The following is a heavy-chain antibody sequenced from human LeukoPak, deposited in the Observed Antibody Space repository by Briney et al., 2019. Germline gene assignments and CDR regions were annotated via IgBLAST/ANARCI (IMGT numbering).Heavy chain of an antibody. CDR1: GFTFSSYG. CDR3: ARTMTTVTTLDY. D-gene: IGHD4-11*01. J-gene: IGHJ4*02. CDR2: IWYDGSNK. Sequence: QTGGSLRLPCAASGFTFSSYGMHWVRQAPGKGLEWVAVIWYDGSNKYYADSVKGRFTISRDNSKNTLYLQMNSLRAEDTAVYYCARTMTTVTTLDYWGQGTLVTVSS. V-gene: IGHV3-33*01.